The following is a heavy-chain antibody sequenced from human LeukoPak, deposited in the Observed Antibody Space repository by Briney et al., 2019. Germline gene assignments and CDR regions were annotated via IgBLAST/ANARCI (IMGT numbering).Heavy chain of an antibody. CDR2: INPNSGGT. CDR3: ARDFYSSGWSYFDF. D-gene: IGHD6-19*01. CDR1: GYTFTGYY. Sequence: ASVKVSCKASGYTFTGYYMHWVRQAPGHGLEWMGWINPNSGGTNYAQKFQGRVTMTRDTSISTASMELSSLKPDDTAVYYCARDFYSSGWSYFDFWGQGTLVTVSS. J-gene: IGHJ4*02. V-gene: IGHV1-2*02.